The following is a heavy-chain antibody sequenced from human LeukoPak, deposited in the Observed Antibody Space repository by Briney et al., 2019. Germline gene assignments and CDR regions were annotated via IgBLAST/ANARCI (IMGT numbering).Heavy chain of an antibody. CDR1: GYIFTQYG. D-gene: IGHD3/OR15-3a*01. J-gene: IGHJ6*03. CDR2: ISTNTGNA. Sequence: ASVKVSCKASGYIFTQYGISWVRQAPGQGLEWMAWISTNTGNADHAQKFQGRVTMTTDTSKSTAYMELRSLTSDDTAMYYCARGTGYNFYYLDVWGQGTTVIVSS. CDR3: ARGTGYNFYYLDV. V-gene: IGHV1-18*01.